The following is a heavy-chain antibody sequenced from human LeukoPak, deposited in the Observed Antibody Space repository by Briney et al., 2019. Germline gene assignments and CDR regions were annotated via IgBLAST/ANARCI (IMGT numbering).Heavy chain of an antibody. V-gene: IGHV4-31*03. D-gene: IGHD2-15*01. CDR1: GGSISSGGYY. CDR3: ARDLLTTLDY. Sequence: SQTLSLTCTVSGGSISSGGYYWSWIRQHPGKGLEWIGYIYYSGSTYYNPSLKSRVTISADTSKNQFSLKLSSVTAADTAVYYCARDLLTTLDYWGQGTLVTVSS. CDR2: IYYSGST. J-gene: IGHJ4*02.